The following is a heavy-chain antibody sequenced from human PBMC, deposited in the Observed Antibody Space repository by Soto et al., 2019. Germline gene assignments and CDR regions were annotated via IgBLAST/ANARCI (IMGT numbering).Heavy chain of an antibody. CDR3: ARDGYSGRSDGFDI. V-gene: IGHV3-30-3*01. CDR2: ISYDGNNE. J-gene: IGHJ3*02. Sequence: ESGGGVVQPGRSLRLSCAASGLTFSAYTMHWVRQPPGKGLEWVAVISYDGNNERYTDPVKGRFTVSRDNSKSTLYLQMNSLKSEDTAVYYCARDGYSGRSDGFDIWGQGTMVTVSS. CDR1: GLTFSAYT. D-gene: IGHD1-26*01.